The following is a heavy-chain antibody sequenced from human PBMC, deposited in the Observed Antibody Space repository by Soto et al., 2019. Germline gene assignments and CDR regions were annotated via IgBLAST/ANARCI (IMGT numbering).Heavy chain of an antibody. Sequence: QVQLVQSGAEVKKPGSSVKVSCKASGGTFSSYAISWVRQAPGQGLEWMGGIIPIFGTANYAQKFQGRVTINADKSTSTAYMELSSLRSEDTAVYYCARDRNSGGPPDAFDIWGKGTMVTVSS. CDR2: IIPIFGTA. V-gene: IGHV1-69*06. D-gene: IGHD1-26*01. CDR1: GGTFSSYA. J-gene: IGHJ3*02. CDR3: ARDRNSGGPPDAFDI.